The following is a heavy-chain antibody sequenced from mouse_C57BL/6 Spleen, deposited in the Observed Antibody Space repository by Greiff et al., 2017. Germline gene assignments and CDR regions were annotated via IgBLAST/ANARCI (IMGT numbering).Heavy chain of an antibody. J-gene: IGHJ1*03. CDR3: ARGAYYGSSDWYFDV. Sequence: DVQLVESGGGLVKPGGSLKLSCAASGFTFSSYAMSWVRQTPEKRLEWVATISDGGSYTYYPDNVKGRFTISRDNAKNNLYLQMSHLKSEDTAMYYCARGAYYGSSDWYFDVWGTGTTVTVSS. CDR1: GFTFSSYA. V-gene: IGHV5-4*01. D-gene: IGHD1-1*01. CDR2: ISDGGSYT.